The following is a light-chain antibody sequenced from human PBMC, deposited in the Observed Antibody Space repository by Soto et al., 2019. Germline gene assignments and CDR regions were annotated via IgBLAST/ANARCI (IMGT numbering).Light chain of an antibody. CDR3: QQYGRSPQT. V-gene: IGKV3-20*01. Sequence: EIVMTQSPATLSLSPGDRATLSCKASQSVRSHLAWFQQKPGQPPRLLIFGESTRATGVPARFSGSGSGTDFTLTISRLEPEDFAVYYCQQYGRSPQTFGQGTKVDIK. CDR2: GES. CDR1: QSVRSH. J-gene: IGKJ1*01.